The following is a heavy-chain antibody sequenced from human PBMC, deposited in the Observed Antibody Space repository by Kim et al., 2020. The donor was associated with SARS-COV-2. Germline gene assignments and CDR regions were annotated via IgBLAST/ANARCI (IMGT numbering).Heavy chain of an antibody. D-gene: IGHD3-22*01. CDR2: IIPIFGTA. Sequence: SVKVSCKASGGTFSSYAISWVRQAPGQGLEWMGGIIPIFGTANYAQKFQGRVTITADESTSTAYMELSSLRSEDTAVYYCARATRNPKYYYDSSGHLGGYGMDVWGQGTTVTVSS. J-gene: IGHJ6*02. CDR1: GGTFSSYA. V-gene: IGHV1-69*13. CDR3: ARATRNPKYYYDSSGHLGGYGMDV.